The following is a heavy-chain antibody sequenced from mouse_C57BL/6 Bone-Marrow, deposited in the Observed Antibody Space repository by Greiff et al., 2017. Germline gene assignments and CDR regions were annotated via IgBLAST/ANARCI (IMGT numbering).Heavy chain of an antibody. CDR3: TTGLLTLD. D-gene: IGHD2-1*01. CDR2: IDPENGDT. CDR1: GFNINDDY. V-gene: IGHV14-4*01. Sequence: VQLQQSGAELVRPGASVKLSCTASGFNINDDYMTWVKQRPEQGLEWIGWIDPENGDTEYASKFQGKATITADTSYNTAYLQLSSLTSKDTAVYYCTTGLLTLDWGQGTTLTVSS. J-gene: IGHJ2*01.